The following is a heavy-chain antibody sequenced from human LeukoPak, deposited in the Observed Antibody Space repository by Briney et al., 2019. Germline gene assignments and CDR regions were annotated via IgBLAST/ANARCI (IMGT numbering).Heavy chain of an antibody. D-gene: IGHD2-21*01. V-gene: IGHV4-31*01. CDR2: IYYSGST. CDR3: ARGSDSGNMDV. J-gene: IGHJ6*03. CDR1: GGSISSGGYY. Sequence: SQTLSLTCTVSGGSISSGGYYWSWIRQHPGKGLEWIGYIYYSGSTYYNPSLKSQVTISVDTSKNQFSLKLSSVTAADTAVYYCARGSDSGNMDVWGKGTTVTVSS.